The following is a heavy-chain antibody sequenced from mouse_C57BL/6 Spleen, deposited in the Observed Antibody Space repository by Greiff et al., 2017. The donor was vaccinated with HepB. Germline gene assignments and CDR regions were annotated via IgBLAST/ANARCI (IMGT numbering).Heavy chain of an antibody. J-gene: IGHJ2*01. V-gene: IGHV1-54*01. D-gene: IGHD2-2*01. CDR1: GYAFTNYL. Sequence: VQLVESGAELVRPGTSVKVSCKASGYAFTNYLIEWVKQRPGQGLEWIGVINPGSGGTNYNEKFKGKATLTADKSSSTAYMQLSSLTSEDSAVYFCARGGNGSSDYFDYWGQGTTLTVSS. CDR2: INPGSGGT. CDR3: ARGGNGSSDYFDY.